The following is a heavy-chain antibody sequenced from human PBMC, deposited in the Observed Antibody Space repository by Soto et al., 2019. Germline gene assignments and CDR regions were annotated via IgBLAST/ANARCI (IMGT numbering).Heavy chain of an antibody. CDR1: GGSIGRYY. V-gene: IGHV4-59*12. D-gene: IGHD1-26*01. J-gene: IGHJ4*02. Sequence: SETLSLTCTVSGGSIGRYYWSWIRQPPGKGLEWIGYIYYTGLSNSNPSLNSRVTMSVDTSKNQFSLKLSSMTAADTAVYYCARGSGWAEFDFWGQGTLVAAPQ. CDR2: IYYTGLS. CDR3: ARGSGWAEFDF.